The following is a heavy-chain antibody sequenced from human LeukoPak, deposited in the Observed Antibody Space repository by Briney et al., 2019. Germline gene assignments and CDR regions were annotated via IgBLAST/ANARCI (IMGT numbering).Heavy chain of an antibody. CDR2: ISSSGSTI. CDR3: ARSYSSSSVEDY. V-gene: IGHV3-11*01. D-gene: IGHD6-6*01. CDR1: VFTFSDYY. Sequence: GGSLRLSCAASVFTFSDYYMSWIRQAPGKGLEWVSYISSSGSTIYYADSVKGRFTISRDNAKNSLYLQMNSLRAEDTAVYYCARSYSSSSVEDYWGQGTLVTVSS. J-gene: IGHJ4*02.